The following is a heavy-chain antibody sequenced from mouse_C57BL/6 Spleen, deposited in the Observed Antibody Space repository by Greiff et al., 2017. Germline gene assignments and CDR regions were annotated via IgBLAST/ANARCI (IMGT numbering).Heavy chain of an antibody. J-gene: IGHJ3*01. CDR3: ASDGGPSWFAY. D-gene: IGHD2-3*01. CDR2: IYPGDGDT. Sequence: QVQLQQSGPELVKPGASVKISCKASGYAFSSSWMTWVKQRPGRGLEWIGRIYPGDGDTNYNGKFTGKATLTADKSSSTAYMQLSSLTSEESAVYFCASDGGPSWFAYWGQGTLVTVSA. CDR1: GYAFSSSW. V-gene: IGHV1-82*01.